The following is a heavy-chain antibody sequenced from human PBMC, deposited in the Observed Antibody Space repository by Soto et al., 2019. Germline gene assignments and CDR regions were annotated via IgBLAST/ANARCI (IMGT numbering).Heavy chain of an antibody. CDR1: GCSINNHY. CDR2: IYYTGST. CDR3: ARANWYSEY. D-gene: IGHD7-27*01. J-gene: IGHJ4*02. V-gene: IGHV4-59*11. Sequence: PSETLSLTCTVSGCSINNHYWSWIRQPPEKGLEWIGYIYYTGSTNYNPSLKSRVTMSVDTSKNQFSLNLTSLTAADAAIYYCARANWYSEYWGQRTLVTVSS.